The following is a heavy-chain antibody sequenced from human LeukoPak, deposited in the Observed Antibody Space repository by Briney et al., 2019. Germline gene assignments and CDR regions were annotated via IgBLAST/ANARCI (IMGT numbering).Heavy chain of an antibody. J-gene: IGHJ4*02. V-gene: IGHV3-30*18. CDR2: ISYDGSNK. CDR1: EFTFSSYG. D-gene: IGHD3-3*01. Sequence: GRSLRLSCAASEFTFSSYGMHWVRQAPGKGLEWVAVISYDGSNKYYADSVKGRFTISRDNSKNTLYLQMTSLRAEDTAVYYCANGGRIFGVVTPLVGWGQGTLVTVSS. CDR3: ANGGRIFGVVTPLVG.